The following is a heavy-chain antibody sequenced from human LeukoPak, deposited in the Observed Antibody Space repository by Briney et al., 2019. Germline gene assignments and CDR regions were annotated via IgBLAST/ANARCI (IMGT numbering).Heavy chain of an antibody. D-gene: IGHD3-10*01. CDR1: GFTFSSYS. Sequence: GGSLRLSCAASGFTFSSYSMNWVRQAPGKGLEWVSYISSSSSTIYYADSVKGRFTISRDNAKNSLYLQMNSLRAEDTAVYYCARVLSFYGSGRPYGMDVWGQGTTVTVSS. CDR3: ARVLSFYGSGRPYGMDV. J-gene: IGHJ6*02. CDR2: ISSSSSTI. V-gene: IGHV3-48*04.